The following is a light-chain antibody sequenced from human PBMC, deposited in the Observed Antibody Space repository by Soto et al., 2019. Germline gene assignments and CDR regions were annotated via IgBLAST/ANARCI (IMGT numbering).Light chain of an antibody. CDR2: DAS. J-gene: IGKJ1*01. CDR3: QQYDTYSRT. Sequence: DIQMTQPPSTLSASVGDRATVTCRASQSINTWLAWYQQKPGKAPKLLIYDASSLQSGVPSRFTGRGSGTEFTLTISSLQPDDFATYYCQQYDTYSRTFGQGTKVDIK. V-gene: IGKV1-5*01. CDR1: QSINTW.